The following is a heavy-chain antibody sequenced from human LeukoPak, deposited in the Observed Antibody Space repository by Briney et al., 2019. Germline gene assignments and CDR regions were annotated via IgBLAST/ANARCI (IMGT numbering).Heavy chain of an antibody. CDR2: ITSGGNYI. V-gene: IGHV3-21*01. Sequence: GGSLRLSCAASGCTFSSFNRNWVRQAPGKGLEWVSSITSGGNYIYYAYSMKGRFTTSKNNAKNSLSLQLNSLRVQDTAVYYCTGGHYDVLSRSYKWSPDYWGQGTLVTVSS. J-gene: IGHJ4*02. D-gene: IGHD3-9*01. CDR1: GCTFSSFN. CDR3: TGGHYDVLSRSYKWSPDY.